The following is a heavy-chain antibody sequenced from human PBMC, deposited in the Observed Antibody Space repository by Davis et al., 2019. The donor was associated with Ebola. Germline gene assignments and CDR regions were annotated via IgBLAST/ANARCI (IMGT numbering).Heavy chain of an antibody. CDR3: ARSPNTGGYRWFDP. V-gene: IGHV3-72*01. Sequence: GESLKISCAASGFTFSSYWMSWVRQAPGKGLEWVGRTRNKANSYTTEYAASVKGRFIISRDDSKYSLYLQMNSLKTEDTAVYYCARSPNTGGYRWFDPWGQGILVTVSS. J-gene: IGHJ5*02. CDR2: TRNKANSYTT. CDR1: GFTFSSYW. D-gene: IGHD2-8*02.